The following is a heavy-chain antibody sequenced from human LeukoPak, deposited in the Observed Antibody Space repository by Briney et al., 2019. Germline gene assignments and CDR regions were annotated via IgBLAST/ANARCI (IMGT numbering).Heavy chain of an antibody. J-gene: IGHJ4*02. V-gene: IGHV1-2*06. CDR3: ARGDVDTAMIL. CDR2: INPNSGGT. Sequence: ASVKVSCKASGYTFTSYGISWVRQAPGQGLEWMGRINPNSGGTNYAQKFQGRVTMTRDTSISTAYMELSRLRSDDTAVYYCARGDVDTAMILWGQGTLVTVSS. CDR1: GYTFTSYG. D-gene: IGHD5-18*01.